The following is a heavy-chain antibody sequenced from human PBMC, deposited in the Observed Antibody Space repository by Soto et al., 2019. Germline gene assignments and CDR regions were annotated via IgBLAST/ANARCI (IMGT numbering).Heavy chain of an antibody. Sequence: SETLSLTCAVYGGSFSGYYWSWIRQPPGKGLEWIGEINHSGSTNYNPSLKSRVTISVDTSKNQFSLKLSSVTAADTAVYYCVRGGIAARYYGMDVWGQGTTVTVSS. CDR2: INHSGST. CDR3: VRGGIAARYYGMDV. V-gene: IGHV4-34*01. J-gene: IGHJ6*02. D-gene: IGHD6-6*01. CDR1: GGSFSGYY.